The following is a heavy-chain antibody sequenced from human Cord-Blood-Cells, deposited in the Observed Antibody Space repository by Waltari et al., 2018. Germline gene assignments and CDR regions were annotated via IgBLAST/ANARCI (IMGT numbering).Heavy chain of an antibody. CDR1: GYTFTGYY. D-gene: IGHD6-19*01. CDR3: ARNPERAGRFKEDYYYGMDV. Sequence: QVQQVQSGAEVKTPGASVKVSCMASGYTFTGYYMHWVRQAPGQGLEWMGWINPNSGGTNYAQKFQGWVTMTRDTSISTAYMELSRLRSDDTAVYYCARNPERAGRFKEDYYYGMDVWGQGATVTVSS. J-gene: IGHJ6*02. CDR2: INPNSGGT. V-gene: IGHV1-2*04.